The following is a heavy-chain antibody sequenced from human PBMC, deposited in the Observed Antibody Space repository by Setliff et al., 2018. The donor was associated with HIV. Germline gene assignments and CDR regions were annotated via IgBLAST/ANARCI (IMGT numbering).Heavy chain of an antibody. Sequence: GGSLRLSCEASGFTFSSYVSWVRQAPGKGLEWVSYICTSGTTIYYADSVKGRFTISRDNAKNSLYLQMNSLRAEDTAVYYCAKDRYSSGWSPLDYWGQGTLVTVSS. CDR3: AKDRYSSGWSPLDY. J-gene: IGHJ4*02. V-gene: IGHV3-48*04. CDR2: ICTSGTTI. CDR1: GFTFSSY. D-gene: IGHD6-19*01.